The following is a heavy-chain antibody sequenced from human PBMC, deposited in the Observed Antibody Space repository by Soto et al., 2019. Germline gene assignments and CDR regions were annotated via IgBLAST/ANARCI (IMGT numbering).Heavy chain of an antibody. J-gene: IGHJ4*02. V-gene: IGHV4-34*01. Sequence: QVQLQQWGAGLLKPSETLSLTCAVYGGSFSGYYWSWIRQPPGKGLEWIGEINHIGSTNYNPALKSRVTISVDPSKDQFSLKLRSVTAADTAVYYCARGGAGCSGGSCYWRHWGKGTMVTVSS. CDR2: INHIGST. CDR3: ARGGAGCSGGSCYWRH. CDR1: GGSFSGYY. D-gene: IGHD2-15*01.